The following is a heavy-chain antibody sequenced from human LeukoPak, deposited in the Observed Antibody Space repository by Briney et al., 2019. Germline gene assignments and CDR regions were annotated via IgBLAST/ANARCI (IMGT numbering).Heavy chain of an antibody. V-gene: IGHV1-8*01. D-gene: IGHD2-2*02. J-gene: IGHJ4*02. CDR3: ARGAPGRYCSSTSCYRGDY. Sequence: ASVKVSCKASGYTFTSYDINWVRQATGQGLEWMGWMNPNSGNTGYAQKFQGRVTMTRNTSISTAYMELSSLRSEDTAVYHCARGAPGRYCSSTSCYRGDYWGQGTLVTVSS. CDR2: MNPNSGNT. CDR1: GYTFTSYD.